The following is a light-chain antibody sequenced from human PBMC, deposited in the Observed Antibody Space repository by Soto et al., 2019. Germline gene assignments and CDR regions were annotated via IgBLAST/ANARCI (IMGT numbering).Light chain of an antibody. CDR3: QQSYYNPT. CDR1: QSVSNY. CDR2: DAS. Sequence: DIQMTQSPSSLSASVGDRDTITCRASQSVSNYLHWYQQKPGKAPNLLIYDASSLQSGVPSRFSGSGSGTDFTLTISSLQHEDFATYYCQQSYYNPTFGQGTKVEIK. J-gene: IGKJ1*01. V-gene: IGKV1-39*01.